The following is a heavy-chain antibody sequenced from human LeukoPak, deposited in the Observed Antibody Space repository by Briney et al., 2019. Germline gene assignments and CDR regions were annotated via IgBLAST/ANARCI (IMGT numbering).Heavy chain of an antibody. CDR3: ARSPFRTTVDYYYYGMDV. Sequence: GGSLRLSCAASGFTFSSYGMHWVRQAPGKGLEWVAVIWYDGSNKYYADSVKGRFTISRDNSKNTPYLQMNSLRAEDTAVYYCARSPFRTTVDYYYYGMDVWGQGTTVTVSS. V-gene: IGHV3-33*01. D-gene: IGHD4-23*01. CDR1: GFTFSSYG. CDR2: IWYDGSNK. J-gene: IGHJ6*02.